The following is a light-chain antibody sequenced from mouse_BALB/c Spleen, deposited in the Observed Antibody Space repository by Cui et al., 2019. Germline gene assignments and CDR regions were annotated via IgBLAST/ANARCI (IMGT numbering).Light chain of an antibody. V-gene: IGKV12-46*01. CDR1: ENIYSN. CDR2: AAT. J-gene: IGKJ5*01. CDR3: QHFWGTPLT. Sequence: DIQMTQSPASLSVSVGETVTITCRASENIYSNLAWYQQKQGKSPQLLVYAATNLADGVPSRFSGSGSGTHYSLKINSLQSEDFGSYYCQHFWGTPLTFGAGTKLELK.